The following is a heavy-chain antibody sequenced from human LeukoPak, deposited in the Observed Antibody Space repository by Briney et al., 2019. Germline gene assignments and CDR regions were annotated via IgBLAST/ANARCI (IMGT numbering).Heavy chain of an antibody. CDR3: ARDGGRDWEILLDY. Sequence: GGSLRLSCAASGFIFSDHYMDWVRQAPGKGLEWVGRIRNKANSYTTEYAASVKGRFTISRDDSKNSLYLQMNSLKTEDTAVYYCARDGGRDWEILLDYWGQGTLVTVSS. CDR2: IRNKANSYTT. CDR1: GFIFSDHY. V-gene: IGHV3-72*01. D-gene: IGHD3/OR15-3a*01. J-gene: IGHJ4*02.